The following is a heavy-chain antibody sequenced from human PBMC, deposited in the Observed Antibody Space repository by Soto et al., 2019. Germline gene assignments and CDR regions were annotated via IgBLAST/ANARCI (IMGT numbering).Heavy chain of an antibody. J-gene: IGHJ4*02. CDR1: GLTFSNYA. CDR2: MSGSSSTT. V-gene: IGHV3-23*01. D-gene: IGHD1-7*01. CDR3: AKNQERELPRVIDF. Sequence: EVRLLESGGGLVKPGGSLRLSCATSGLTFSNYAMSWVRQAPGGGLEWVSSMSGSSSTTYYADSARGRFTIPRDRSKNKMYLQMSSLRAEDTALYYCAKNQERELPRVIDFWGQGTLVTVSS.